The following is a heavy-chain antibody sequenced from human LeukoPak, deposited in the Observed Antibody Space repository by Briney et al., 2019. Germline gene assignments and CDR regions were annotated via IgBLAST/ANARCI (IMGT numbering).Heavy chain of an antibody. J-gene: IGHJ4*02. CDR3: ARVRFGELLTYYFDY. CDR1: GYSISSGYY. Sequence: PSETLSLTCTVSGYSISSGYYWGWIRQPPGKGLEWIWSIYHSGSTYYNPSLKSRVTISVDTSKNQFSLKLSSVTAADTAVYYCARVRFGELLTYYFDYWGQGTLVTVSS. CDR2: IYHSGST. D-gene: IGHD3-10*01. V-gene: IGHV4-38-2*02.